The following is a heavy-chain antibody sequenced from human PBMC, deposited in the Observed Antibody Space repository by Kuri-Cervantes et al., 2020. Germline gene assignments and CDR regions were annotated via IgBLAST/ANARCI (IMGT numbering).Heavy chain of an antibody. J-gene: IGHJ4*02. D-gene: IGHD6-19*01. CDR3: AKDRIAVAGPIDY. CDR2: IKQDGSEK. Sequence: WGSLRLSCAASGFTCSSYWMSWVRQAPGKGLEWVANIKQDGSEKYYVDSVKGRFTISRDNSKNTLYLQMNSLRAEDTAVYYCAKDRIAVAGPIDYWGQGTLVTVSS. CDR1: GFTCSSYW. V-gene: IGHV3-7*01.